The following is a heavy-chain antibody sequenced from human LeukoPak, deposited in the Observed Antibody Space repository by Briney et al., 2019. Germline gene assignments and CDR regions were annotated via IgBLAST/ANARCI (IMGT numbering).Heavy chain of an antibody. D-gene: IGHD3-3*01. V-gene: IGHV3-30*03. CDR1: GFTFSSYA. Sequence: GGSLRLSCAASGFTFSSYAMSWVRQAPGKGLEWVALISYDGRNKFYADSVKGRFTLSRDSSKNTLYLQMNSLRAEDTALYYCARGGGTIFGVLIIIGDYMDVWGKGTTVTVSS. CDR2: ISYDGRNK. J-gene: IGHJ6*03. CDR3: ARGGGTIFGVLIIIGDYMDV.